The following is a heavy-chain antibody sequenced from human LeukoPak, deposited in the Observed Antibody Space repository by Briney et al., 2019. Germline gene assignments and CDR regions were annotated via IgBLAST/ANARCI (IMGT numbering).Heavy chain of an antibody. Sequence: PGGSLRLSCAVSGFTFSSYWMTWVRQAPGKGLEWVANIKEDGSDTYSVDSVKGRFTISRDNSKNTLDLQMTGLRAEDTAVYYCARERGRGRDSPWFDYWGQGTLVTVSS. V-gene: IGHV3-7*03. CDR3: ARERGRGRDSPWFDY. J-gene: IGHJ4*02. CDR1: GFTFSSYW. D-gene: IGHD1-26*01. CDR2: IKEDGSDT.